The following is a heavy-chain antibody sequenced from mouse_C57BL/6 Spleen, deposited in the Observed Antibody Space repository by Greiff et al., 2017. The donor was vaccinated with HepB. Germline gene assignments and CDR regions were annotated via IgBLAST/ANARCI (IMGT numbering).Heavy chain of an antibody. D-gene: IGHD4-1*01. CDR2: IDPSDSYT. Sequence: QVHVKQPGAELVMPGASVKLSCKASGYTFTSYWMHWVKQRPGQGLEWIGEIDPSDSYTNYNQKFKGKSTLTVDKSSSTAYMQLSSLTSEDSAVYYCARSKTGTWFAYWGQGTLVTVSA. J-gene: IGHJ3*01. CDR3: ARSKTGTWFAY. CDR1: GYTFTSYW. V-gene: IGHV1-69*01.